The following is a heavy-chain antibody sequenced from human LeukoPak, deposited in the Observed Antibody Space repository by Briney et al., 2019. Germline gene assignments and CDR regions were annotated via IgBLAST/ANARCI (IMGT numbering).Heavy chain of an antibody. Sequence: GGSLRLSCAASGFTFSTYTMTWVRQAPGKGLEWVSSISSSSSYIYYTDSVKGRFTISRDNAKNSLYLQMNSLRAEDTAVCYCARSHDSYYFDAWGQGTLVTVSS. J-gene: IGHJ4*02. V-gene: IGHV3-21*01. CDR3: ARSHDSYYFDA. CDR1: GFTFSTYT. CDR2: ISSSSSYI. D-gene: IGHD1-1*01.